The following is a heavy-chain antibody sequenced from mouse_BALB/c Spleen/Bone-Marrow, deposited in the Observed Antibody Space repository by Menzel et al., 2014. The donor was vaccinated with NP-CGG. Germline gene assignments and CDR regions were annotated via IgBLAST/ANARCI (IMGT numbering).Heavy chain of an antibody. V-gene: IGHV1S130*01. CDR1: GYTFTSSW. CDR3: ARSGFDY. Sequence: QVQLQQSGSVLVRPGASVELSCKASGYTFTSSWMHWAKQRPGQGLEWIGEIHLNSGNTNYNEKFTGKATLTVDTSSSTAYVDLSSLTSEDSAVYYCARSGFDYWGQGTTLTVSS. J-gene: IGHJ2*01. CDR2: IHLNSGNT. D-gene: IGHD4-1*01.